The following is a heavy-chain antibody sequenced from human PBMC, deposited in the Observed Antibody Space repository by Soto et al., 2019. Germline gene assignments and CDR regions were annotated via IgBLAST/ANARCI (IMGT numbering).Heavy chain of an antibody. Sequence: PGESLKISCKGSGYSFTSYWIGWVRQMPGKGLEWMGIIYPGDSDTRYSPSFQGQVTISADKSISTAYLQWSSLKASDTAMYYCARLYYYDSSGYHTNWFDPWGQGTRVTVSS. CDR3: ARLYYYDSSGYHTNWFDP. V-gene: IGHV5-51*01. J-gene: IGHJ5*02. CDR1: GYSFTSYW. CDR2: IYPGDSDT. D-gene: IGHD3-22*01.